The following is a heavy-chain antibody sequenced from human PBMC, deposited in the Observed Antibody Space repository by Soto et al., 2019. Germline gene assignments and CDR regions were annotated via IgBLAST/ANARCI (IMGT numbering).Heavy chain of an antibody. CDR3: AKATLVTQHLLRIVDY. CDR1: GYTFTSYD. Sequence: ASVKVSCKASGYTFTSYDMHWVRQAPGQRLEWMGWINAGNGNTKYSQKFQGRVTITRDTSASTAYMELSSLRSEDTAVDYCAKATLVTQHLLRIVDYWGQGTLVTVSS. J-gene: IGHJ4*02. V-gene: IGHV1-3*01. D-gene: IGHD2-21*02. CDR2: INAGNGNT.